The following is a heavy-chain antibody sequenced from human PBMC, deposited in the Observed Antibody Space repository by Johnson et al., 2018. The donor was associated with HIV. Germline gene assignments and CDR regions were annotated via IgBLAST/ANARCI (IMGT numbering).Heavy chain of an antibody. CDR3: ARSRWADDAFDG. CDR1: GFTFSDYY. D-gene: IGHD1-26*01. Sequence: QVQLVESGGGLVKPGGSLRLSCAASGFTFSDYYMSWIRQAPGKGLEWVSYINSDGSSTRYADSVKGRFTVSRDNAKNKLYLQMISLRAEDMAVYYCARSRWADDAFDGWGQGTMVTVSS. J-gene: IGHJ3*01. CDR2: INSDGSST. V-gene: IGHV3-11*06.